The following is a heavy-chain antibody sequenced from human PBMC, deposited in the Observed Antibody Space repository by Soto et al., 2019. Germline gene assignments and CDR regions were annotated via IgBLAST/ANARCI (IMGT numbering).Heavy chain of an antibody. CDR2: IYYSENT. J-gene: IGHJ4*02. CDR3: ATHPPYGPLDH. V-gene: IGHV4-39*01. CDR1: GGSISSSSNH. D-gene: IGHD4-17*01. Sequence: TETLSLTCTVSGGSISSSSNHWGWIRQPPGKGLEWIGNIYYSENTYYNPSLKSRVTISVDTSKNQFSLRLTSVTAADTAVYYCATHPPYGPLDHWGRGTLVTVSS.